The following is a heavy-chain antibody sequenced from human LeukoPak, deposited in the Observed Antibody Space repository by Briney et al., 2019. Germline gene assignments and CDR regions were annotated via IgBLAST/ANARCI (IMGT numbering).Heavy chain of an antibody. V-gene: IGHV3-23*01. CDR3: ARGLSSGWYVPFDY. CDR1: GFPFSSYA. D-gene: IGHD6-19*01. J-gene: IGHJ4*02. CDR2: IGGSGSRT. Sequence: GGSLRLSCVASGFPFSSYAMTWVRQAPGKGLEWVSAIGGSGSRTYSADSVKGRFTIYRDNSKNTLYLQMNSLRAEDTALYYCARGLSSGWYVPFDYWGQGTLVTVSS.